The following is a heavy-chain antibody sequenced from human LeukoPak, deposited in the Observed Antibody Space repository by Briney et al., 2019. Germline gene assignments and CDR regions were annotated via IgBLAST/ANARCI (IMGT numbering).Heavy chain of an antibody. J-gene: IGHJ4*02. CDR3: AKDFGLDY. D-gene: IGHD3-10*01. V-gene: IGHV3-30*18. Sequence: GRSLRLSCAASGFTFSSYGMHWVRQAPGKGLEWVAVISYDGSNKYYADSVKGRFTISRDNSKNTLYLQMNSLRAEDTAVYYCAKDFGLDYWGQGTLVTVSS. CDR2: ISYDGSNK. CDR1: GFTFSSYG.